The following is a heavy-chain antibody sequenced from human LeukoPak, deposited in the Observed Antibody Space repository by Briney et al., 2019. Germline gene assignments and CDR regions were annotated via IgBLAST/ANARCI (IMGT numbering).Heavy chain of an antibody. V-gene: IGHV3-74*01. CDR3: ATSPGLGYSSSLTGVDY. D-gene: IGHD6-6*01. CDR1: GFTFSSYW. CDR2: INSDGSST. Sequence: GGSLRLSCAASGFTFSSYWMHWVRQAPGKGLVWVSRINSDGSSTSYADSVKGRFTISRDNAENTLYLQMNSLRAEDTAVYYCATSPGLGYSSSLTGVDYWGQGTLVTVSS. J-gene: IGHJ4*02.